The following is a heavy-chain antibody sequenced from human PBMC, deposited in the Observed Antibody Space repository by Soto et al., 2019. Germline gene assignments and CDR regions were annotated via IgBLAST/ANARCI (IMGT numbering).Heavy chain of an antibody. CDR1: GFTLSSYA. Sequence: GGSLRLSCAASGFTLSSYAMSWVRQAPGKGLEWVSAISGSGGSTYYADSVKGRFTISRDNSKNTLYLQMNSLRAEDTAVYYCAKDLQVLRFLEWPQPGNYGIDVWGQGTTVTVS. D-gene: IGHD3-3*01. J-gene: IGHJ6*02. CDR2: ISGSGGST. V-gene: IGHV3-23*01. CDR3: AKDLQVLRFLEWPQPGNYGIDV.